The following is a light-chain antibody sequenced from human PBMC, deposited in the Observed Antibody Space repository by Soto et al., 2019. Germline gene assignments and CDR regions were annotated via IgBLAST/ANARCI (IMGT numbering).Light chain of an antibody. CDR3: QQSDSTPYT. J-gene: IGKJ2*01. CDR2: AAS. V-gene: IGKV1-39*01. CDR1: QSISSY. Sequence: DIQMTQSPSSLSASVGDRVTITCRASQSISSYLNWYQQKPGKAPKLLIYAASSLQSGVPSRFSGSGSGTDFTLTISSLQPEHFATYYCQQSDSTPYTFGQGTKVDIK.